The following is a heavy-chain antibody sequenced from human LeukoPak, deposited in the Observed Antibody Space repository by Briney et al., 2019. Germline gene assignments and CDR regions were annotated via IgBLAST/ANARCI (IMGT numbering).Heavy chain of an antibody. CDR1: GFTFSSYA. Sequence: GGSLRLSCAASGFTFSSYAMSWVRQAPGKGLEWVSAISGSGGSTYYADSVKGRFTISRDNSKNTLYLQMNSLRAEDTAVYYCAKSPSAGVVVPAVIQLYFDYWGQGTLVTVSS. J-gene: IGHJ4*02. CDR3: AKSPSAGVVVPAVIQLYFDY. D-gene: IGHD2-2*01. CDR2: ISGSGGST. V-gene: IGHV3-23*01.